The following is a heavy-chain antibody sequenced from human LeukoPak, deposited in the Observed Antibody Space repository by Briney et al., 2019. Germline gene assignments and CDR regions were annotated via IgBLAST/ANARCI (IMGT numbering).Heavy chain of an antibody. Sequence: AGGSLRLSCAASGFTFSGSAMHWVRQASGKGLEWVGRIRSKVNSYATAYAASVKGRFTISRDDSKNTAYLQMNSLKTEDTAVYYCTGTTVTTTYWGQGTLVTVSS. V-gene: IGHV3-73*01. CDR1: GFTFSGSA. D-gene: IGHD4-17*01. J-gene: IGHJ4*02. CDR3: TGTTVTTTY. CDR2: IRSKVNSYAT.